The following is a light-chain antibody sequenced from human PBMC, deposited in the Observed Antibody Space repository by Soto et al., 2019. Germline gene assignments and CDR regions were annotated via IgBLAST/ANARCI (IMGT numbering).Light chain of an antibody. CDR3: QQYYSAPLT. Sequence: DIVMTQSPDSLAVSLGERATINCKSSQSVSYSSNNKNFLAWYQQKPGQPPKLLIYWASTRESGVPDRSTGSGSGTDFTLTISNLQAEDVAVYYCQQYYSAPLTFGGGTKVEI. V-gene: IGKV4-1*01. CDR1: QSVSYSSNNKNF. CDR2: WAS. J-gene: IGKJ4*01.